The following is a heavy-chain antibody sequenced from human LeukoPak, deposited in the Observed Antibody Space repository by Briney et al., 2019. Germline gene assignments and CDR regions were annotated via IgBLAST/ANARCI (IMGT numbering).Heavy chain of an antibody. Sequence: GGSLRLSCTASGFIFGEYAMSWVRQAPGKGLEWVGFIRSKAYGGTTEYATAVKGRFTISRDDSKSIAYLQMNSLKTEDTAVYYCTRAVVTTMIVVVTPLYYFDYWGQGTLVTVSS. CDR1: GFIFGEYA. V-gene: IGHV3-49*04. D-gene: IGHD3-22*01. CDR3: TRAVVTTMIVVVTPLYYFDY. J-gene: IGHJ4*02. CDR2: IRSKAYGGTT.